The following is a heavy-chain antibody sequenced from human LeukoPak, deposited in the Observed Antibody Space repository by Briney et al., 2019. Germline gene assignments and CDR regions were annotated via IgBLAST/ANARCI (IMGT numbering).Heavy chain of an antibody. CDR1: GESIKSFY. D-gene: IGHD2-2*01. V-gene: IGHV4-4*07. CDR3: ARDVVAAVGSFDY. CDR2: IYTSGST. Sequence: SETLSLTCTVSGESIKSFYWSWIRQPAGKGLEWIGRIYTSGSTNYSPSLKSRVTMSVDTSKNQFSLKLSSVTAADTAVYYCARDVVAAVGSFDYWGQGAQVTVSS. J-gene: IGHJ4*02.